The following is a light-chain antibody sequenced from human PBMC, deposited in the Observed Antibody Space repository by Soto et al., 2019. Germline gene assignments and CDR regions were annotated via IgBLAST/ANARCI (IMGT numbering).Light chain of an antibody. CDR2: GAS. CDR1: QGIGTY. V-gene: IGKV1-27*01. Sequence: DIQMTQSPSSLSASVGDRVTITCRASQGIGTYLAWYQQKPGKIPKLLIYGASTLHSGVPSRFSGSGSGTDFTLPISSLQPEGVATYYCQKCDRAPLTFGPGTTVDIK. CDR3: QKCDRAPLT. J-gene: IGKJ3*01.